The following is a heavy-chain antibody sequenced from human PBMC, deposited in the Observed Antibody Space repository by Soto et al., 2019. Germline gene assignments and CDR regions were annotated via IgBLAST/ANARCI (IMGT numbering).Heavy chain of an antibody. D-gene: IGHD2-15*01. Sequence: EVQLVESGGDLVQPGGSLRLSCAASGFTVSNTYMHWVRQAAGKGLEWVALIYSGGSTYYADSVKGRFNIPSTDSKATQYLTMTARQSEDTAMYYLSSNCQKGYWGKGTLVTVSS. CDR1: GFTVSNTY. CDR2: IYSGGST. V-gene: IGHV3-66*01. J-gene: IGHJ4*01. CDR3: SSNCQKGY.